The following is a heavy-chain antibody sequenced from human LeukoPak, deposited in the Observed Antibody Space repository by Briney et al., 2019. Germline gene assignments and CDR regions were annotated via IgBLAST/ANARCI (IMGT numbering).Heavy chain of an antibody. Sequence: SETLSLTCAVYGGSFSGYYWSWIRQPPGKGLEWIGEINHSGSTNYNPSLKSRVTISVDTSKNQFSLKLSSVTAADTAVYYCARHPGYSSSWYGNWFDPWGQGTLVTVSS. D-gene: IGHD6-13*01. CDR3: ARHPGYSSSWYGNWFDP. CDR1: GGSFSGYY. CDR2: INHSGST. J-gene: IGHJ5*02. V-gene: IGHV4-34*01.